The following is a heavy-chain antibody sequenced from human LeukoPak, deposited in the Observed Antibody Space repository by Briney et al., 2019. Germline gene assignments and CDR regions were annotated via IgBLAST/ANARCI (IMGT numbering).Heavy chain of an antibody. Sequence: GRSLRLSCTASGFTFGDYAMSWVRQAPGKGLEWVGFIRSKAYGGTTEYAASVKGRFTISRDDSKSIAYLQMNSLKTEDTAVYYCTRALYCSGGSCWPFDYWGQGTLVTVSP. V-gene: IGHV3-49*04. J-gene: IGHJ4*02. CDR1: GFTFGDYA. CDR3: TRALYCSGGSCWPFDY. D-gene: IGHD2-15*01. CDR2: IRSKAYGGTT.